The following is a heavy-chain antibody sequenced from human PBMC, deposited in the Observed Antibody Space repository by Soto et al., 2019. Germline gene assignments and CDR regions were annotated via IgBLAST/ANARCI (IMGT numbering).Heavy chain of an antibody. CDR1: GFSFSSYA. J-gene: IGHJ5*02. CDR3: GNDVDSGSSGQFDL. CDR2: ISATDVAT. V-gene: IGHV3-23*01. Sequence: EVQLLESGGGLVQPGGSLRLSCAASGFSFSSYAMGWVRQAPGKGLEWVSIISATDVATYYADSVKGHFIIARDDSRRTLFLQMNSLSADDTAVYHCGNDVDSGSSGQFDLWGQRTLVTVSS. D-gene: IGHD1-26*01.